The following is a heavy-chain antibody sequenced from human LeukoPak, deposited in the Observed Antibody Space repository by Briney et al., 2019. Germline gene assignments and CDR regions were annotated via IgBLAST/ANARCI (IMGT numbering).Heavy chain of an antibody. CDR3: TIEGSGWYVDYYYYMDV. CDR2: IKSKTDGGTT. D-gene: IGHD6-19*01. Sequence: GGSLRLSCAASGFTFSNAWMSWVRQAPGKGLEWVGRIKSKTDGGTTDYAAPVKGRFTISRDDSKNTLYLQMNSLKTEDTAVYYCTIEGSGWYVDYYYYMDVWGKGTTVTVSS. J-gene: IGHJ6*03. V-gene: IGHV3-15*05. CDR1: GFTFSNAW.